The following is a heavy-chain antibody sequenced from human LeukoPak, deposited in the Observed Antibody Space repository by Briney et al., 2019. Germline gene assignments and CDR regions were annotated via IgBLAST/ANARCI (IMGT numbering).Heavy chain of an antibody. CDR3: AKDRRWELLPSDAFDI. D-gene: IGHD1-26*01. CDR2: ISGSGGST. V-gene: IGHV3-23*01. CDR1: GFTFSSYA. J-gene: IGHJ3*02. Sequence: QSGGSLRLSCAASGFTFSSYAMSWVRQAPGKGLEWVSAISGSGGSTYYADSVKGRFTISRDNSKNTLYLQMNSLRAEDTAVYYCAKDRRWELLPSDAFDIWGQGTMVTVSS.